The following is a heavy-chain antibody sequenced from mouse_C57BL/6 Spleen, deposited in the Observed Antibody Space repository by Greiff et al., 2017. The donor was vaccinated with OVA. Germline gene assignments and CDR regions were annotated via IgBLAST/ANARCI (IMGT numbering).Heavy chain of an antibody. D-gene: IGHD2-3*01. CDR2: IWGDGST. CDR3: SKEDCYYYFDY. J-gene: IGHJ2*01. CDR1: GFSLTSYG. Sequence: VKLMESGPGLVAPSQSLSITCTVSGFSLTSYGVSWVRQPPGKGLEWLGVIWGDGSTNYHSALIYSLSISKDDSKSQVFLILNSLQSDDSATSYCSKEDCYYYFDYWGQGTTLTVSS. V-gene: IGHV2-3*01.